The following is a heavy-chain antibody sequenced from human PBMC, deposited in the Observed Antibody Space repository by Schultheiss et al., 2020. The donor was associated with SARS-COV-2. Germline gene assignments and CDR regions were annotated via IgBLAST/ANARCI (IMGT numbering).Heavy chain of an antibody. CDR3: AKSGRDPDCTNGVCYSLDY. CDR2: ISGSGGST. V-gene: IGHV3-23*01. J-gene: IGHJ4*02. Sequence: GESLKISCSASGFTFSSYEMNWVRQAPGKGLEWVSAISGSGGSTYYADSVKGRFTISRDNSKNTLYLQMNSLRAEDTAVYYCAKSGRDPDCTNGVCYSLDYWGQGTLVTVSS. CDR1: GFTFSSYE. D-gene: IGHD2-8*01.